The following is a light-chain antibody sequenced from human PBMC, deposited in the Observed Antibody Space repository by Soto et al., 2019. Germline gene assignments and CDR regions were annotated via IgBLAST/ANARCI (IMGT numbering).Light chain of an antibody. J-gene: IGLJ1*01. CDR1: GSDVGGYNY. V-gene: IGLV2-14*01. CDR3: NSYTTSSTYV. CDR2: EVT. Sequence: QAVLTQPASVSGSPGRSITISCTRTGSDVGGYNYVSWYQHHPGEAPKLIIFEVTKRPAGVSNRFSGSKSGNTASLTISGLQAEDEADYFCNSYTTSSTYVFGSGTKVTVL.